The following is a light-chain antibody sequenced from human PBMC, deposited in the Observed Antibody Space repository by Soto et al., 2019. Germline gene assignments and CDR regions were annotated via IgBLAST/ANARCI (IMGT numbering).Light chain of an antibody. J-gene: IGLJ7*01. Sequence: QSALTQPASVSGSPGQSITISCTGTNSDVGGHNYVSWYQQSPGKAPKLMIYEVTNRPSGVSNRFSGSKSGNTASLTISGLQNEDEADYYCGSLTSSSNGVFGGGTQLTVL. CDR1: NSDVGGHNY. CDR2: EVT. CDR3: GSLTSSSNGV. V-gene: IGLV2-14*01.